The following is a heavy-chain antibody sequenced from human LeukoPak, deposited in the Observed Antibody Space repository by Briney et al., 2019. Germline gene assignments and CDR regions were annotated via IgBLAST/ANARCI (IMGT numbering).Heavy chain of an antibody. CDR1: GGSISSYY. CDR2: IYYSGST. Sequence: SETLSLTCSVSGGSISSYYWSWIRQSPGKGLEWIGFIYYSGSTNYSPSLKSRVTMSVDTSKNQFSLRLSTVTAADTALYYCARLGTDFYWYFDLWGRGTLVTVSS. D-gene: IGHD1-1*01. V-gene: IGHV4-59*08. J-gene: IGHJ2*01. CDR3: ARLGTDFYWYFDL.